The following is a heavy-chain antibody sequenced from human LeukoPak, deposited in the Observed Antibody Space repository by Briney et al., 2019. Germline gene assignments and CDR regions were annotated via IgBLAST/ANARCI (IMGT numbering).Heavy chain of an antibody. J-gene: IGHJ4*02. CDR3: AAPMTAVTTFDY. V-gene: IGHV3-53*01. CDR2: IYSGGST. D-gene: IGHD4-17*01. CDR1: GFTVSSNY. Sequence: GGSLRLSCAASGFTVSSNYMSWVRQAPGKRLEWVSVIYSGGSTYYADSVKGRFTISRDNSKNTLYLQMNSLRAEDTAVYCCAAPMTAVTTFDYWGQGTLVTVSS.